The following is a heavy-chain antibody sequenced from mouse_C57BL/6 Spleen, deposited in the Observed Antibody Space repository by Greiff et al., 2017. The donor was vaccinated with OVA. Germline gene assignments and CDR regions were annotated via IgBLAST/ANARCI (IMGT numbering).Heavy chain of an antibody. CDR3: ASESYSNYVDAY. J-gene: IGHJ3*01. CDR1: GYAFSSSW. D-gene: IGHD2-5*01. V-gene: IGHV1-82*01. CDR2: IYPGDGDT. Sequence: QVQLQQSGPELVKPGASVKISCKASGYAFSSSWMNWVKQRPGKGLAWIGRIYPGDGDTNYNGKFKGKATLTADKSSSTSYMQLSNLTSEDSAVYFCASESYSNYVDAYWGQGTLVTVSA.